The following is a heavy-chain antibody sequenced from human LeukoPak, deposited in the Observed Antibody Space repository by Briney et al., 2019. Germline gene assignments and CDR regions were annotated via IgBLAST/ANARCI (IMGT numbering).Heavy chain of an antibody. J-gene: IGHJ4*02. V-gene: IGHV3-23*01. CDR1: GFTFSTYG. D-gene: IGHD6-19*01. Sequence: GGSLRLTCADSGFTFSTYGMTWVRQAPGKGLEWVSGILASGGSTYYADSVKGRFTISRDNSKNTLYLQMSSLRAEDTAVYHCTKDSSAWSRDYWGQGTLVTVSS. CDR2: ILASGGST. CDR3: TKDSSAWSRDY.